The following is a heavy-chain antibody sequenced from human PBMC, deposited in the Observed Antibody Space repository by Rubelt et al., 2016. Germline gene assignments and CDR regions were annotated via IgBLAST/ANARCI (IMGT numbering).Heavy chain of an antibody. CDR1: GIAFDSYY. J-gene: IGHJ4*02. V-gene: IGHV3-7*03. Sequence: EVQLVESGGGLVQPGGSLRLSCVAPGIAFDSYYMSWVRQAPGKGLVWLANIAKDGSAKNYVDSGKGRFTISRDNARNSLYLQMNSLRVEDTAVYFCARGRGWISDDWGQGTLVIVSS. CDR3: ARGRGWISDD. CDR2: IAKDGSAK. D-gene: IGHD6-19*01.